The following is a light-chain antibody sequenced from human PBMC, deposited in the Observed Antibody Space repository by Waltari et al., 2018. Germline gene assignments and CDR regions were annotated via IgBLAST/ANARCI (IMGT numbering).Light chain of an antibody. CDR2: DVN. CDR3: SSPSTNNVFV. CDR1: SGAIGVSDF. V-gene: IGLV2-14*01. J-gene: IGLJ2*01. Sequence: QSALTQPASVSASPGQSITISCTGTSGAIGVSDFVSWYQHHPGRAPKVLIFDVNHRPSGIPDRFSGSKSGNTASLTISGLQAEDDADYYCSSPSTNNVFVFGGGTKVTVL.